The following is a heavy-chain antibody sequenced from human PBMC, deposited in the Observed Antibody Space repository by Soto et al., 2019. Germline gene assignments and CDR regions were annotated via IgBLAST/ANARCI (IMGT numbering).Heavy chain of an antibody. V-gene: IGHV1-2*04. CDR3: ARDTGGSYYAAFDI. Sequence: ASVKVSCKASGYTFTGYYMHWVRQAPGQGLEWMGWINPNSGGTNYAQKFQGWVTMTRDTSISTAYMELSRLRSDDTAVYYCARDTGGSYYAAFDIWGQGTMVTVSS. D-gene: IGHD1-26*01. CDR2: INPNSGGT. J-gene: IGHJ3*02. CDR1: GYTFTGYY.